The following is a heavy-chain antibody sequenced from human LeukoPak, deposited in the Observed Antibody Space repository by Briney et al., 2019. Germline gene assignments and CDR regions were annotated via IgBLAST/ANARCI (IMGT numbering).Heavy chain of an antibody. CDR2: ISSSSRYI. CDR1: GFTFSSYS. V-gene: IGHV3-21*01. J-gene: IGHJ1*01. D-gene: IGHD6-19*01. CDR3: ARDEYSSGWY. Sequence: GGSLRLSCAASGFTFSSYSMNWVRQAPEKGLEWVSCISSSSRYIYYSDSVKGRFTISRDNAQNSLYLQMNSLRAEDMAVYYCARDEYSSGWYLGQGTLVTVSS.